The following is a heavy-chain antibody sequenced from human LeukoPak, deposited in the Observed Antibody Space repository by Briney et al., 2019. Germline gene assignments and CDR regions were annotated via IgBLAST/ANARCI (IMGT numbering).Heavy chain of an antibody. CDR1: GXTFSSYS. CDR2: ISSSSSYI. CDR3: ARDLGIGYCSGGSCYQQY. D-gene: IGHD2-15*01. Sequence: GGSLRLSCAASGXTFSSYSMNWVRQAPGKGLEWVSSISSSSSYIYYADSVKGRFTISRDNAKNSLYLQMNSLRAEDTAVYYCARDLGIGYCSGGSCYQQYWGQGTLVTVSS. V-gene: IGHV3-21*01. J-gene: IGHJ4*02.